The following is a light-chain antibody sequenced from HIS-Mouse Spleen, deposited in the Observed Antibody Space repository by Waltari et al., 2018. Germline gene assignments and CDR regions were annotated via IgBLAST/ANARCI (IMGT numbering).Light chain of an antibody. Sequence: DIQMTQSPSTLSASVGARVPITCRASQSISSWLAWYQQKPGKAPKLLIYKASSLESGVPSRFSGSGSGTEFTLTISSLQPDDFATYYCQQYNSYWTFGQGTKVEIK. CDR3: QQYNSYWT. CDR1: QSISSW. J-gene: IGKJ1*01. CDR2: KAS. V-gene: IGKV1-5*03.